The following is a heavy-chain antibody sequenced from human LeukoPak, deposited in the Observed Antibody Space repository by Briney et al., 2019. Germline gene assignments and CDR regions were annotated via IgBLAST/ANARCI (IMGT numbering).Heavy chain of an antibody. D-gene: IGHD6-19*01. Sequence: SSETLSLTCTVSGVSIRGDTYYWGWIRQPPGKGLVWIGNYHIGNTYYDPSLKSRVTISEDTSKNQFSLRVNSVTAADTAVYYCARLWDSTGLYFYYYMDIWGEGTTVTVSS. CDR1: GVSIRGDTYY. CDR3: ARLWDSTGLYFYYYMDI. CDR2: YHIGNT. V-gene: IGHV4-39*01. J-gene: IGHJ6*03.